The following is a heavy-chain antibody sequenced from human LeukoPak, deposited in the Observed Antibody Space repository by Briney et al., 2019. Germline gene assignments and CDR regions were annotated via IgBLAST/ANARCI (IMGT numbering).Heavy chain of an antibody. D-gene: IGHD6-19*01. CDR3: ARDPPGYSSGWSKKAPQIN. CDR2: IYHSGST. V-gene: IGHV4-38-2*02. CDR1: GYSISSGYY. J-gene: IGHJ4*02. Sequence: SETLSLTCTVSGYSISSGYYWGWIRQPPGKGLEWIGSIYHSGSTYYNPSLKSRITISVDTSKNQFSLKLSSVTAADTAVYYCARDPPGYSSGWSKKAPQINWGQGTLVTVSS.